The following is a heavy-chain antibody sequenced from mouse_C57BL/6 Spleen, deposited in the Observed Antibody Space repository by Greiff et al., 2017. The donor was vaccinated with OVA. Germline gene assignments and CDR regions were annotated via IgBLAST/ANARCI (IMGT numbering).Heavy chain of an antibody. D-gene: IGHD1-1*01. J-gene: IGHJ4*01. CDR1: GFTFSSYA. Sequence: DVMLVESGGGLVKPGGSLKLSCAASGFTFSSYAMSWVRQTPEKRLEWVATISDGGSYTYYPDNVKGRFTISRDNAKNNLYLQMSHLKSEDTAMYYCARATVVGGGYAMDYWGQGTSVTVSS. V-gene: IGHV5-4*03. CDR2: ISDGGSYT. CDR3: ARATVVGGGYAMDY.